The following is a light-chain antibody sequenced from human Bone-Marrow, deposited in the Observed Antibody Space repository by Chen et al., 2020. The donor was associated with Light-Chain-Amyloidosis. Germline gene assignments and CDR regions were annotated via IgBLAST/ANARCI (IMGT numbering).Light chain of an antibody. V-gene: IGLV3-25*03. J-gene: IGLJ2*01. CDR2: RDT. Sequence: SYELTHPHSVSVSPGQTARITCSGDDLPTKYAYWYQQKPGHAPVVVIHRDTERRAGISERFSGSSSGTTATLTISGVQAEDEADYHCQSADSSGTYEVIFGGGTKLTVL. CDR1: DLPTKY. CDR3: QSADSSGTYEVI.